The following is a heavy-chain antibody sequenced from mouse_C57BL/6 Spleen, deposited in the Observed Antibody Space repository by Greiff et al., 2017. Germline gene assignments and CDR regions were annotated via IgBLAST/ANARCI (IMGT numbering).Heavy chain of an antibody. Sequence: EVHLVESGPGLVKPSQSLSLTCSVTGYSITSGYYWNWIRQFPGNKLEWMGYISYDGSNNYNPSLKNRISITRDTSKNQFFLKLNSVTTEDTATYYCARGFYDYEFWGQGTTLTVSS. J-gene: IGHJ2*01. V-gene: IGHV3-6*01. D-gene: IGHD2-4*01. CDR2: ISYDGSN. CDR1: GYSITSGYY. CDR3: ARGFYDYEF.